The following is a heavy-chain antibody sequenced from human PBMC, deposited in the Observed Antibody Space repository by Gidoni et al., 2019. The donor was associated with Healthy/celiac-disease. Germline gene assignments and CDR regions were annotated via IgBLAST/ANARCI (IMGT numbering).Heavy chain of an antibody. V-gene: IGHV3-74*01. D-gene: IGHD5-12*01. CDR1: GFTFSRYW. CDR3: ARGDGYNRVFVYYYGMDV. Sequence: EVQLVESGGGLVQPGGSLRLSCAASGFTFSRYWMHWVRQAPGKGLVWVSRINSDGSSTSYADSVKGRFTISRDNAKNTLYLQMNSLRAEDTAVYYCARGDGYNRVFVYYYGMDVWGQGTTVTVSS. CDR2: INSDGSST. J-gene: IGHJ6*02.